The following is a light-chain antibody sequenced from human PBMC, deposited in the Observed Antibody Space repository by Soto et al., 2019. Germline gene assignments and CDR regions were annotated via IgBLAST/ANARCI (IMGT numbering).Light chain of an antibody. CDR2: DAS. V-gene: IGKV3-11*01. J-gene: IGKJ3*01. CDR3: QQRSNWPPLFT. Sequence: EIVLTQSPATLSLSPGERATLSCRASQSVSSYLAWYQQKPGQAPRLLIYDASNRATGIPARFSGSGSGTDFTLTISSLEREDFAVHYCQQRSNWPPLFTFGPGTKVDIK. CDR1: QSVSSY.